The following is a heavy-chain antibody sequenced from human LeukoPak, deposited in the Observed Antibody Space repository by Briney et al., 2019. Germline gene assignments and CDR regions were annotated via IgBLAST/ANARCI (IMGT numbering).Heavy chain of an antibody. D-gene: IGHD4-17*01. Sequence: GGSLRLSCAASGFTFSSYSMNWVRQAPGKGLEWVSSISSSSDYIYYSDSVKGRFTISRDNAKNSLSLQMNSLRAEDTAVYYCARDMTTVTTCYLQYWGQGTLVTVSS. CDR1: GFTFSSYS. CDR2: ISSSSDYI. V-gene: IGHV3-21*01. J-gene: IGHJ1*01. CDR3: ARDMTTVTTCYLQY.